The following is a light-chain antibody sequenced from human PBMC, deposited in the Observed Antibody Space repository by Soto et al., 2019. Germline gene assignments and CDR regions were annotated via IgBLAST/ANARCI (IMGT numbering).Light chain of an antibody. CDR1: QSVSSSY. CDR2: GAS. Sequence: DILLTQSKSTLSLSPGERATISCRASQSVSSSYLAWYQRKPGQAPRLLIYGASSRATGIPDRFSGSGSGTDFTLTISRLEPEDFAVYYCQQYGSSPLWTFGQGTKVDIK. CDR3: QQYGSSPLWT. J-gene: IGKJ1*01. V-gene: IGKV3-20*01.